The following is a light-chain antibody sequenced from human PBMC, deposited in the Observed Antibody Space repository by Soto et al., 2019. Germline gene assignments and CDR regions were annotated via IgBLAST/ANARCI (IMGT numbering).Light chain of an antibody. CDR2: AAS. Sequence: GDRVTITCRASQSISSYLNWYQQKPGKAPKLLIYAASSLQSGVPSRFSGSGSGTDFTLTISSLQPEDFATYYCQQSYSTLYTFGQGTKLEIK. CDR1: QSISSY. J-gene: IGKJ2*01. V-gene: IGKV1-39*01. CDR3: QQSYSTLYT.